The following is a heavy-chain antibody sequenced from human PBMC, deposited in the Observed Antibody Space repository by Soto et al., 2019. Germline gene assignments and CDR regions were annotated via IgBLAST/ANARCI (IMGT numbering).Heavy chain of an antibody. CDR2: FSASSSTI. CDR1: GFTFSNSA. V-gene: IGHV3-48*01. J-gene: IGHJ6*02. D-gene: IGHD2-2*01. Sequence: GSLRLSCAASGFTFSNSAMSWVRQVPGKGLERVSAFSASSSTIYYAYSLKGRFTISRDNAKNSLFLQINSLRAEDTAVYYCASGYCNSTSCYDYYYYGMDVWGQGTTVTVSS. CDR3: ASGYCNSTSCYDYYYYGMDV.